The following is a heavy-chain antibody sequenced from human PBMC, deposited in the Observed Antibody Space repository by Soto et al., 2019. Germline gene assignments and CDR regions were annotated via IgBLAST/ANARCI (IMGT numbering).Heavy chain of an antibody. CDR3: ARLRGVLRGYFDY. V-gene: IGHV1-3*01. J-gene: IGHJ4*02. D-gene: IGHD3-10*01. CDR2: INAGNGNT. CDR1: GYTFTSYA. Sequence: ASVKVSCKASGYTFTSYAMHWVRQAPGQRLEWMGWINAGNGNTKYSQKFQGRVTITRDTSASTAYMELSSLRSEDTAVYYCARLRGVLRGYFDYWGQGTLVTVS.